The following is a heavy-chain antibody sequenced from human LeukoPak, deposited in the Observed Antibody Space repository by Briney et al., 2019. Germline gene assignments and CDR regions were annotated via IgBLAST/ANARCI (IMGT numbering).Heavy chain of an antibody. J-gene: IGHJ3*02. CDR2: ISSSGSTI. CDR3: ARPLASSLHHAFDI. V-gene: IGHV3-11*04. D-gene: IGHD3-3*02. Sequence: LSLTCAVYGGSFSGYYWSWIRQPPGKGLEWVSYISSSGSTIYYADSVKGRFTISRDNAKNSLYLQMNSLRAEDTAVYYCARPLASSLHHAFDIWGQGTMVTVSS. CDR1: GGSFSGYY.